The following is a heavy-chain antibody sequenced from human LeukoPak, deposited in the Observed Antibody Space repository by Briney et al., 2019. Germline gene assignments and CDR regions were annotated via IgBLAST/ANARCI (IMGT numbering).Heavy chain of an antibody. CDR2: IRGTGTTT. V-gene: IGHV3-23*01. Sequence: GGSLRLSCAASGFTFSDHAMSWVRQAPGKGLEWVSAIRGTGTTTFYAASVKGRITISRDNSKNTADLQMNSLRAEDTAVYYCAKVSWLGTLPSYHFDSWGQGTQVTVSS. J-gene: IGHJ4*02. CDR1: GFTFSDHA. CDR3: AKVSWLGTLPSYHFDS. D-gene: IGHD6-19*01.